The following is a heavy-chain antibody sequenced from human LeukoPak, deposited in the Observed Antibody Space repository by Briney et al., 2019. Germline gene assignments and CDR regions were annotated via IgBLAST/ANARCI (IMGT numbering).Heavy chain of an antibody. Sequence: GASVKVSCKASGYTFTSYDINWVRQATGQGLEWMGWMNPNSGNTGYAQKFQGRVTMTRNTSISTAYMELSSLRSEDTAVYYCARGKDSYGYYDTLTGGYYWGQGTLVTVSS. CDR2: MNPNSGNT. CDR1: GYTFTSYD. D-gene: IGHD3-9*01. V-gene: IGHV1-8*01. J-gene: IGHJ4*02. CDR3: ARGKDSYGYYDTLTGGYY.